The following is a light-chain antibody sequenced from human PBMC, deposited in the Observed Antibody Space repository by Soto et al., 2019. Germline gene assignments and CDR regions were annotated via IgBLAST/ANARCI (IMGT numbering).Light chain of an antibody. CDR2: DAS. V-gene: IGKV3-11*01. J-gene: IGKJ2*01. CDR3: QQRSNWPGT. CDR1: QSVSSY. Sequence: EIVLTQSPATLSLSPGERATLSCRASQSVSSYLAWYQQKPCQAPRLLIYDASARATGIPARFSGSGSGTDFTLTISSLEPEDFAVYYCQQRSNWPGTFGKGTKLEI.